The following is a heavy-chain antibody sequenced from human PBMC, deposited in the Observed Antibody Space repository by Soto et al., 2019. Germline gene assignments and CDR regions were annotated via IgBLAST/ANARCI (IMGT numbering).Heavy chain of an antibody. V-gene: IGHV4-30-2*01. CDR2: IYHSGST. J-gene: IGHJ5*02. Sequence: PSEALSLTCAVSGGYIGRGGYSWYWIRQPPGKGLEWIGYIYHSGSTLYNPSLKRRVTISVDKSKNQFSLKLSSVTAADTAVYYCARERVEGNWFDPRGQGTLVTGS. CDR3: ARERVEGNWFDP. CDR1: GGYIGRGGYS.